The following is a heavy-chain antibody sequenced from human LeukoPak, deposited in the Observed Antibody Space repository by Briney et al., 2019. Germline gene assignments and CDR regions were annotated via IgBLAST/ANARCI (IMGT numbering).Heavy chain of an antibody. D-gene: IGHD4-11*01. CDR2: IIPIFGTA. Sequence: ASVKVSCKASGGTFSSYAISWVRQAPGQGLEWMGGIIPIFGTANYAQKFQGRVTITADESTSTAYMELSSLRSEDTAVYYCACNDYPQNYFDYWGQGTLVTVSS. CDR1: GGTFSSYA. CDR3: ACNDYPQNYFDY. J-gene: IGHJ4*02. V-gene: IGHV1-69*13.